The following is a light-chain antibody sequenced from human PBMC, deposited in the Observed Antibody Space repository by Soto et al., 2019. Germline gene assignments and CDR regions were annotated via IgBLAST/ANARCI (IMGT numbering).Light chain of an antibody. CDR3: RHHSNFSRLT. V-gene: IGKV3-11*01. CDR1: QSVSRY. J-gene: IGKJ3*01. CDR2: DAS. Sequence: EIVLTQSPATLSLSPGERATLSCRASQSVSRYLAWYQQKPGQAPSLLIYDASNRAAGIPARFSGSGSGTDFPLTISSLEPEDFAVYYCRHHSNFSRLTFGPGTKWDIK.